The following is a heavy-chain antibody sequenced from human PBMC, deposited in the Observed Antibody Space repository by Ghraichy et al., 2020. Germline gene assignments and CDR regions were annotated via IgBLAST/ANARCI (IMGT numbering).Heavy chain of an antibody. V-gene: IGHV4-61*01. D-gene: IGHD5-18*01. Sequence: SQTLSLTCTVSGGSVSSSSDYWSWIWQPPGKGLEWIGYLYHSGTTNYNPSLKSRVTISVDTSKNQFSLKLTSVTAADTAVYYCARGYTYGHFDYWGQGTLVTVSS. CDR3: ARGYTYGHFDY. CDR1: GGSVSSSSDY. CDR2: LYHSGTT. J-gene: IGHJ4*02.